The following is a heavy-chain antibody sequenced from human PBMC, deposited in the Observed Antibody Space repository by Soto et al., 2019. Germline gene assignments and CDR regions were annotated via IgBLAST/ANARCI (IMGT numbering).Heavy chain of an antibody. D-gene: IGHD6-19*01. CDR3: ARAVAGTRPDY. V-gene: IGHV1-18*04. CDR2: ISAYNGNT. Sequence: AASVKVSCKASGYTFTSYDISWVRQAPGQGLEWMGWISAYNGNTNYAQKLQGRVTMTTDTSTSTAYMELRSLRSDDTAVYYCARAVAGTRPDYWGQGTMVTVSS. CDR1: GYTFTSYD. J-gene: IGHJ4*02.